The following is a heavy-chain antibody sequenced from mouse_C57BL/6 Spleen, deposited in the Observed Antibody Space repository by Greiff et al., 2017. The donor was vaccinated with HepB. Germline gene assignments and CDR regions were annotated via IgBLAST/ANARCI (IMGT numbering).Heavy chain of an antibody. CDR2: IDPSDSYT. Sequence: QVQLQQPGAELVKPGASVKLSCKASGYTFTSYWMQWVKQRPGQGLEWIGEIDPSDSYTNYNQKFKGKATLTVDTSSSTAYMQRSSLTSEDSAVYYGARKRDYDGWYFDVWGTGTTVTVSS. V-gene: IGHV1-50*01. CDR1: GYTFTSYW. D-gene: IGHD2-4*01. CDR3: ARKRDYDGWYFDV. J-gene: IGHJ1*03.